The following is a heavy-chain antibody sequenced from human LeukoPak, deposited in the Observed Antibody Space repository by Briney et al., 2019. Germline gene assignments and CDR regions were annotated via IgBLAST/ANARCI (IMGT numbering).Heavy chain of an antibody. Sequence: GGSLRLSCAASGFTFSDYYMSWIRQAPGKGLEWVAVISYDGSNKYYADSVKGRFTISRDNSKNTLYLQMNSLRAEDTAVYYCARDVYDSSGYAHYYYGMDVWGQGTTVTVSS. CDR1: GFTFSDYY. CDR3: ARDVYDSSGYAHYYYGMDV. CDR2: ISYDGSNK. D-gene: IGHD3-22*01. J-gene: IGHJ6*02. V-gene: IGHV3-30*03.